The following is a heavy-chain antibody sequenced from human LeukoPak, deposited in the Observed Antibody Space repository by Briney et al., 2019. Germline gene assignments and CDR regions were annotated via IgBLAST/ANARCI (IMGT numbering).Heavy chain of an antibody. D-gene: IGHD2-2*01. Sequence: PGGSLRLSCAASGFIFSSYSMNWVRQAPGKGLEWVSSISSSSSYIYYADSVKGRFTISRDNAKNSLYLQMNSLRAEDTAVYYCARDAHCSSTSCPFQHWGQGTLVTVSS. CDR2: ISSSSSYI. V-gene: IGHV3-21*01. CDR1: GFIFSSYS. J-gene: IGHJ1*01. CDR3: ARDAHCSSTSCPFQH.